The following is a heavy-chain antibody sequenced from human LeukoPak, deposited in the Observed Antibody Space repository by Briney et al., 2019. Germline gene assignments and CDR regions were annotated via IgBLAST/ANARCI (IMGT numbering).Heavy chain of an antibody. J-gene: IGHJ4*02. Sequence: ASVNVSCKASGYTFTDSFMHWVRQAPGQGPEWMGRIYPNNGATNYAQKFQGRVTMTSDPSLSAAYLELTRLTSDDTAVYYCAKAPPVGPTTSPDSWGQGTLVIVSS. V-gene: IGHV1-2*06. CDR2: IYPNNGAT. D-gene: IGHD2-2*01. CDR3: AKAPPVGPTTSPDS. CDR1: GYTFTDSF.